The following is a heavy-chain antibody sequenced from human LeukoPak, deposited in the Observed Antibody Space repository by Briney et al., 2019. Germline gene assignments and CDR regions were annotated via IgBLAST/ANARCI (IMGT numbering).Heavy chain of an antibody. CDR3: ATDRGGYSPYGMDV. D-gene: IGHD3-22*01. Sequence: ASVKVSCKASGYTFTSYGISWVRQAPGQGLEWMGWISAYNGNTNYAQKFQGRVTMTEDTSTDTAYMELSSLRSEDTAVYYCATDRGGYSPYGMDVWGQGTTVTVSS. V-gene: IGHV1-18*01. CDR2: ISAYNGNT. J-gene: IGHJ6*02. CDR1: GYTFTSYG.